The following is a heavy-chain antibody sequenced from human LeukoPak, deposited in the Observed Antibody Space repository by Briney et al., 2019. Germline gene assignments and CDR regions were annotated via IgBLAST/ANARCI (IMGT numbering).Heavy chain of an antibody. CDR2: ISNHGGST. CDR1: GFTFSSYA. J-gene: IGHJ3*02. Sequence: GGSLRLSCSASGFTFSSYAMHWVRHAPGQGLEYVSGISNHGGSTYYADSVKGRFTISGDNSKNTLYLQMSSLRAEDTAVYYCVRGTTGYDGFDIWGQGTMVTVSS. D-gene: IGHD1-14*01. CDR3: VRGTTGYDGFDI. V-gene: IGHV3-64D*06.